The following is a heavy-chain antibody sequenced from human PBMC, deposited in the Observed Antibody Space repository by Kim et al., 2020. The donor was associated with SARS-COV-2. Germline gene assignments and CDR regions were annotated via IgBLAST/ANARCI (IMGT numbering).Heavy chain of an antibody. V-gene: IGHV1-3*01. CDR3: ARDRIVGATRTGFDY. D-gene: IGHD1-26*01. Sequence: FQGRVTITRDTSASTAYMELSSLRSEDTAVYYCARDRIVGATRTGFDYWGQGTLVTVSS. J-gene: IGHJ4*02.